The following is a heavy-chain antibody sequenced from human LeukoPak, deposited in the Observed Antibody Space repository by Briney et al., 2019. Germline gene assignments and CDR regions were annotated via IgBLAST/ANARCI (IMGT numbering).Heavy chain of an antibody. J-gene: IGHJ5*02. CDR2: ISSNGGST. Sequence: GGSLRLSCAASGFTFSSYVMYWVRQAPGKGLEYVSSISSNGGSTYYANSVKGRFTISRDNSKNTLYLQMGSLRAEDMAVYYCARRESSSSSSWFDPWGQGTLVTVSS. CDR1: GFTFSSYV. V-gene: IGHV3-64*01. CDR3: ARRESSSSSSWFDP. D-gene: IGHD2-2*01.